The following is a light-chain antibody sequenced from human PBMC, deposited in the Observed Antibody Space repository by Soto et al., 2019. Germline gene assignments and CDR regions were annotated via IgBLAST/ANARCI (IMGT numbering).Light chain of an antibody. CDR3: SSYGGSNYV. Sequence: QSALTQPPSGSGSPGQSVTISCTGTSNDFGGYNYVSWYQQHPGKAPKLIIFEVSERPSGVPDRFSGSKSGSTASLTVSGLQAEDEADYYCSSYGGSNYVFGTGTKLTVL. V-gene: IGLV2-8*01. J-gene: IGLJ1*01. CDR2: EVS. CDR1: SNDFGGYNY.